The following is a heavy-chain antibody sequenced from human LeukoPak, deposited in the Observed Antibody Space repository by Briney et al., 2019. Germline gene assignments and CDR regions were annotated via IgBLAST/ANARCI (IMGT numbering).Heavy chain of an antibody. CDR1: GSSISSYY. V-gene: IGHV4-4*07. J-gene: IGHJ6*03. CDR2: IYTSGST. D-gene: IGHD5-18*01. Sequence: SETLSLTCTVSGSSISSYYWSWIRQPAGKGLEWIGRIYTSGSTNYNPSLKSRVTMSVDTSKNQFSLKLSSVTAADTAVYYCARGLDGYSYGPLPYYYMDVWGKGTTVTVSS. CDR3: ARGLDGYSYGPLPYYYMDV.